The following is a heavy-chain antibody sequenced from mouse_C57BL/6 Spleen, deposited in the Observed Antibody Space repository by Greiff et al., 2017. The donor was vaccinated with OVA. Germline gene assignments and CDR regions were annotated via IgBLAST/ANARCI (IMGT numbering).Heavy chain of an antibody. V-gene: IGHV1-15*01. D-gene: IGHD1-1*01. CDR1: GYTFTDYE. J-gene: IGHJ2*01. CDR3: TDYYGSSWEYYYFDY. Sequence: VQLQQSGAELVRPGASVTLSCKASGYTFTDYEMHWVKQTPVHGLEWIGAIDPETGGTAYNQKFKGKAILTADKSSSTAYMELRSLTSEDSAVYYCTDYYGSSWEYYYFDYWGQGTTLTVSS. CDR2: IDPETGGT.